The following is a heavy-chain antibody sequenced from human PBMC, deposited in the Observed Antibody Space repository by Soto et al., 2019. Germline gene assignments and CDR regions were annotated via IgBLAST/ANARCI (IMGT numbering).Heavy chain of an antibody. Sequence: PSETLSLTCTVSGGSISNYYWNWIRQSPGKGLEWIGYIYSSGSTHYNPSLQNRVTISIDTSKNQVSLKVNSVTAADTAVYYCASDHPDSCGVYYFANWGQGTPVSV. CDR3: ASDHPDSCGVYYFAN. CDR1: GGSISNYY. J-gene: IGHJ4*02. CDR2: IYSSGST. D-gene: IGHD2-8*02. V-gene: IGHV4-59*01.